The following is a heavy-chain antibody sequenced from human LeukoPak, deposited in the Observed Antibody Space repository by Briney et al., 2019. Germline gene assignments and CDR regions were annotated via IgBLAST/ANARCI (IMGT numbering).Heavy chain of an antibody. CDR1: GYTFTSYY. CDR2: INPSGGST. CDR3: ASSPPTSSIAPPDAFDI. J-gene: IGHJ3*02. V-gene: IGHV1-46*01. Sequence: ASVKVSCKASGYTFTSYYMHWVRQAPGQGLEWMGIINPSGGSTSYAQKFQGRVTMTRDTSTSTVYMELSSLRSADTAVYYCASSPPTSSIAPPDAFDIWGQGTMVTVSS. D-gene: IGHD6-6*01.